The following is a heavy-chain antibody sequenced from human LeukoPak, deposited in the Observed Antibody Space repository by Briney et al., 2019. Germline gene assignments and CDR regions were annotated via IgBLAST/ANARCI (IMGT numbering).Heavy chain of an antibody. CDR1: GFTFDDYA. D-gene: IGHD3-10*01. Sequence: PGRSLRLSCAASGFTFDDYAMHWVRQAPGKGLEWVSGISWNSGSIGYADSVKGRFTISRDNAKNSLYLQMNSLRAEDTALYYCAKDRSPMVRGAYFDYWGQGTLVTVSS. CDR3: AKDRSPMVRGAYFDY. J-gene: IGHJ4*02. CDR2: ISWNSGSI. V-gene: IGHV3-9*01.